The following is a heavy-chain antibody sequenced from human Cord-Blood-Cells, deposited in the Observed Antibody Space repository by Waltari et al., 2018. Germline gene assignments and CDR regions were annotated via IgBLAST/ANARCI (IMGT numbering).Heavy chain of an antibody. CDR2: IHTSGRT. Sequence: QVQLQESGPGLVKPSDTLSLTCTVSAGSISSSYWSWIRQPAGKGLEWIGRIHTSGRTNYNPSLKSRVTMSVDTSKNQFSLKLSSVTAADTAVYYCARGVGATTTYYYYMDVWGKGTTVTVSS. D-gene: IGHD1-26*01. CDR1: AGSISSSY. CDR3: ARGVGATTTYYYYMDV. J-gene: IGHJ6*03. V-gene: IGHV4-4*07.